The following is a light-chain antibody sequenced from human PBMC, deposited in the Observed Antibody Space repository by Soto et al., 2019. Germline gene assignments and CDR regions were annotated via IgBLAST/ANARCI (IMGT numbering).Light chain of an antibody. CDR2: EGS. J-gene: IGLJ1*01. V-gene: IGLV2-23*01. CDR1: SSDVGSYNL. CDR3: CSYAGSSTIYV. Sequence: QSALTQPASVSGSPEQSITISYTGTSSDVGSYNLVSWYQQHPGKAPKLMIYEGSKRPSGVSNRFSGSKSGNTASLTISGLQAEDEADYYCCSYAGSSTIYVFGTGTKLTVL.